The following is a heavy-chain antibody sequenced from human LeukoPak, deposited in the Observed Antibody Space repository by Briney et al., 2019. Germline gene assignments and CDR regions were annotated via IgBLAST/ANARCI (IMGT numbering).Heavy chain of an antibody. CDR3: ARGQGLKGAFDI. CDR2: ISNDGSIK. V-gene: IGHV3-30-3*01. J-gene: IGHJ3*02. Sequence: QAGGSLRLSCAASGFTFSSYSMHWVRQAPGKGLEWVAVISNDGSIKYYADSVKGRFTISRDNSKNTLYLQMNSLRAEDTAVYYCARGQGLKGAFDIWGQGTVVTVSS. CDR1: GFTFSSYS.